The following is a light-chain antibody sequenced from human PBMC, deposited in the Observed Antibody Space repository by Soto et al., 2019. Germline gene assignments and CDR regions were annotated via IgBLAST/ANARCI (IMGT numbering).Light chain of an antibody. CDR1: QSISSNK. J-gene: IGKJ1*01. Sequence: EIVLTQSPGSLSLSPGERATLSCRASQSISSNKLAWYRHNPGQAPRLLIYGASSRATGIPNRFSGSGSGTDFTLTISRLEPEDFVLYYCQQYDSSFPAFGQGTKVDIK. CDR3: QQYDSSFPA. V-gene: IGKV3-20*01. CDR2: GAS.